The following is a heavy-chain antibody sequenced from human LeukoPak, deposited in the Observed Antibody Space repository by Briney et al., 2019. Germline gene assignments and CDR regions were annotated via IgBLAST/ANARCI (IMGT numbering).Heavy chain of an antibody. V-gene: IGHV3-30*18. CDR1: GFTFSNYR. D-gene: IGHD2-2*01. CDR2: MSYGGHNE. CDR3: AKEGQGMPFDY. Sequence: GGSLRLSCAASGFTFSNYRMHWVRQAPGKGLEWVAVMSYGGHNEYYADSVKGRFTISRDNSKNTLYLQMNSLRTEDTAIYYCAKEGQGMPFDYWGQGTLVTVSS. J-gene: IGHJ4*02.